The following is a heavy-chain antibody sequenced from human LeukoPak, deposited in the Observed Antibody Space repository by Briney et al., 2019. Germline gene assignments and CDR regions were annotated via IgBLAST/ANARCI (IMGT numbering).Heavy chain of an antibody. CDR3: ATDRTGYSSSWYKSVAFDI. J-gene: IGHJ3*02. V-gene: IGHV1-24*01. CDR2: FDPEDGGT. D-gene: IGHD6-13*01. Sequence: ASVKVSCKVSGYTLTELSMHWVRQAPGKGLEWMGGFDPEDGGTIYAQKFQGRVTMTEDTSTDTAYMELSSLRSEDTAVYYCATDRTGYSSSWYKSVAFDIWGQGTMVTVSS. CDR1: GYTLTELS.